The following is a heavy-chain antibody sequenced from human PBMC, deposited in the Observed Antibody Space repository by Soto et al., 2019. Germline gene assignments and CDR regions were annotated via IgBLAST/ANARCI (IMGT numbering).Heavy chain of an antibody. CDR1: GDSISISNYY. V-gene: IGHV4-39*01. Sequence: PSETLSLTCTVSGDSISISNYYWGWIRQPPGKGLEWIGIIYYSGTTYYNPSLKSRVTISVDTSKNQFSLKLSSVTAADTAVYSCAALEYIISSHDYWGQGPMLAFCS. CDR3: AALEYIISSHDY. CDR2: IYYSGTT. D-gene: IGHD6-6*01. J-gene: IGHJ4*02.